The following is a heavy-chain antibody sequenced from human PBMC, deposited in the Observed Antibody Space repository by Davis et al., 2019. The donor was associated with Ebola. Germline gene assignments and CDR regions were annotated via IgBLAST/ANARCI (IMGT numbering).Heavy chain of an antibody. CDR3: AKPSSGWYSLGDYGMDV. CDR2: ISGSGGST. Sequence: GESLKISCAGSGFTFSSYAMSWVRQAPGKGLEWVSAISGSGGSTYYADSVKGRFTISRDNSKNTLYLQMNSLRAEDTAIYYCAKPSSGWYSLGDYGMDVWGQGTTVTVSS. CDR1: GFTFSSYA. V-gene: IGHV3-23*01. J-gene: IGHJ6*02. D-gene: IGHD6-19*01.